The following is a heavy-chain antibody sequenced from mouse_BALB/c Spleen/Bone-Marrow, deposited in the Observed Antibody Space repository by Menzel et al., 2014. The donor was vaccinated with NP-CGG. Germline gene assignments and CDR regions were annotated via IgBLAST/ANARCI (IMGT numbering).Heavy chain of an antibody. CDR3: ARSGVPYAMDY. D-gene: IGHD3-1*01. J-gene: IGHJ4*01. V-gene: IGHV1S29*02. Sequence: EVQLQQSGPELVKPGASVKISCKASGYTFTDYNMHWVKQSHGKSLEWIGYIYPYNGGTGYNQKFKSKAILTVDNSSSTAYMELRSLASEDSAVYYCARSGVPYAMDYWGQGTSVTVSS. CDR2: IYPYNGGT. CDR1: GYTFTDYN.